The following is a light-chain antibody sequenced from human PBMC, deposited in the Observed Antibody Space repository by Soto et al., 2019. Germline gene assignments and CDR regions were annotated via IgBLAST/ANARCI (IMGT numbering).Light chain of an antibody. CDR2: EVS. CDR1: TSDAGSYSL. V-gene: IGLV2-23*02. Sequence: QSALTQPASVSGSPGQSITISCTGTTSDAGSYSLVSWYQQHPGKVPKLLIYEVSKRPSGVSNRFSGSKSANTASLTISGLQAEDEADYYCCSYAGSGTPYVFGTGTKLTVL. CDR3: CSYAGSGTPYV. J-gene: IGLJ1*01.